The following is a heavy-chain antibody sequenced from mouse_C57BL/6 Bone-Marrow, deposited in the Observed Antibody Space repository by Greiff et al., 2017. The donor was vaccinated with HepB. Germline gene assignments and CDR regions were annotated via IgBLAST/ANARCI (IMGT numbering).Heavy chain of an antibody. CDR2: IDPSDSYT. J-gene: IGHJ4*01. Sequence: QVQLQQPGAELVMPGASVKLSCKASGYTFTSYWMHWVKQRPGQGLEWIGEIDPSDSYTNYNQKFKGKSTLTGDKSSSTAYMQLSSLTSEDSAVYYCARGPLAYYAMDYWGQGTSVTVSS. CDR3: ARGPLAYYAMDY. V-gene: IGHV1-69*01. CDR1: GYTFTSYW.